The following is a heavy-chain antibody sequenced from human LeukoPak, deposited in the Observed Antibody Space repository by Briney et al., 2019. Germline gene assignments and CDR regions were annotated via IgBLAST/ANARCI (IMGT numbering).Heavy chain of an antibody. CDR2: VYYSGNT. CDR1: GGSISSSRYH. D-gene: IGHD3-10*01. J-gene: IGHJ4*02. CDR3: ARLGDY. V-gene: IGHV4-39*07. Sequence: PSETLSLTCTVAGGSISSSRYHWGWIRQPPGKGLEWIGSVYYSGNTYYNPSLKSRVTISVDTSKNQFSLKLSSVTAADTAVYYCARLGDYWGQGTLVTVSS.